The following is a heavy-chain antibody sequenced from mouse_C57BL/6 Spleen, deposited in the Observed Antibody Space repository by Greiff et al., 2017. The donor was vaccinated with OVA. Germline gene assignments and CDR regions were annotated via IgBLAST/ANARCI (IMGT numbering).Heavy chain of an antibody. CDR1: GYAFTNYL. CDR2: INPGSGGT. V-gene: IGHV1-54*01. CDR3: ARWAVEETGFDY. Sequence: VQLQQSGAELVRPGTSVKVSCKASGYAFTNYLIEWVKQRPGQGLEWIGVINPGSGGTNYNEKFKGKATLTADKSSSTAYMQLSSLTSEDSAVYCCARWAVEETGFDYWGQGTTLTVSS. J-gene: IGHJ2*01. D-gene: IGHD1-1*01.